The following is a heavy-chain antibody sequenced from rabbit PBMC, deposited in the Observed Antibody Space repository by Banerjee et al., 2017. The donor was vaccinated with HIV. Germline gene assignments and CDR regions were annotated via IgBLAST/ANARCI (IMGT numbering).Heavy chain of an antibody. CDR2: IYTSTDNT. D-gene: IGHD8-1*01. CDR3: ARSSSYSLAL. V-gene: IGHV1S45*01. CDR1: GFSFSNKYM. Sequence: QEQLVESGGGLVQPEGSLTLTCTASGFSFSNKYMMCWVRQAPGKGLEWIACIYTSTDNTYYASWAKGRFTISKTSSTTVTLQMTSLTAADTATYFCARSSSYSLALWGPGTLVTVS. J-gene: IGHJ4*01.